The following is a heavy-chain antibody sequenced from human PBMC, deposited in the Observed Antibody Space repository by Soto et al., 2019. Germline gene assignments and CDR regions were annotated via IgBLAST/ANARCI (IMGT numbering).Heavy chain of an antibody. Sequence: QMQLVESGGGVVQPGTSLRLSCAASGFTFSNYAMHWVRQAPGKGLEWVTIIWYDGSDKNYGDYVKGRFTISRDNSKNTLYLQMTSLRVEDTAVYYCARDAGGDYHNYYMDVWGKGTTVTVSS. CDR1: GFTFSNYA. CDR2: IWYDGSDK. V-gene: IGHV3-33*01. J-gene: IGHJ6*03. D-gene: IGHD4-17*01. CDR3: ARDAGGDYHNYYMDV.